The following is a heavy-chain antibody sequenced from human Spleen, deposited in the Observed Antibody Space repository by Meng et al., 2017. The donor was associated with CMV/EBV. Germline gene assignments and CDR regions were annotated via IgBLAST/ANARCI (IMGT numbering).Heavy chain of an antibody. CDR2: IRYDGSDK. V-gene: IGHV3-30*02. CDR1: GLTFSSHG. CDR3: AKDRSISHYHYYDMDV. D-gene: IGHD3-3*02. J-gene: IGHJ6*02. Sequence: GGSLRLSCTASGLTFSSHGMHWVRQAPGKGLEWVAFIRYDGSDKFYGDSVKGRLTISRDNSKKRLYLQMNSLRAEDTAVYYCAKDRSISHYHYYDMDVWGQGTTVTVSS.